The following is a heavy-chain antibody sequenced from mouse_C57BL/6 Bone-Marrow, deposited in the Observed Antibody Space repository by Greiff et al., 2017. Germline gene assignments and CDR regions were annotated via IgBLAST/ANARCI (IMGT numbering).Heavy chain of an antibody. J-gene: IGHJ3*01. CDR3: ARERQLWPSWFAY. V-gene: IGHV1-39*01. Sequence: VQLQQSGPELVKPGASVKISCKASGYSFTDYNMNWVKQSNGKSLEWIGVINPNYGTISYNQTFKGRATLSVDQSSSTAYMQLNSLTSEDSAVYYCARERQLWPSWFAYWGQGTLVTVSA. CDR2: INPNYGTI. CDR1: GYSFTDYN. D-gene: IGHD6-1*01.